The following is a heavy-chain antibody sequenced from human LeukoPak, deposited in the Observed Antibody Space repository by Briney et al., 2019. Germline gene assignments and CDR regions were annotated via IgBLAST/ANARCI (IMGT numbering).Heavy chain of an antibody. D-gene: IGHD6-13*01. V-gene: IGHV4-34*01. Sequence: SETLSLTCAVYGGSFSGYYWSWIRQPPGKGLEWIGEINHSGSTNYNPSLKSRVTMSGDMSKNQFSLKLSSVTAADTAVYYCATNAGAAAFDTFDIWGQGTMVTVSS. J-gene: IGHJ3*02. CDR3: ATNAGAAAFDTFDI. CDR2: INHSGST. CDR1: GGSFSGYY.